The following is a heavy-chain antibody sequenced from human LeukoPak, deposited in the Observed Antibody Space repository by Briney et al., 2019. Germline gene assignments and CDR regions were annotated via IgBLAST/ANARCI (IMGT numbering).Heavy chain of an antibody. Sequence: ASVKVSCKPSGYTFTDYYMHWVRQAPGQGLEWMGWINPSGGTTNYAQKLQGRVTMTTDTSTSTAYMELRSLRSDDTAVYYCARDVLHRIHYDSSAYYPGSSYWGQGTLVTVSS. CDR2: INPSGGTT. J-gene: IGHJ4*02. CDR3: ARDVLHRIHYDSSAYYPGSSY. V-gene: IGHV1-46*01. D-gene: IGHD3-22*01. CDR1: GYTFTDYY.